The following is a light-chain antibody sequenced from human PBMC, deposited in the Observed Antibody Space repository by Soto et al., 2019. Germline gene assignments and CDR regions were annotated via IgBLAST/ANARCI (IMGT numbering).Light chain of an antibody. CDR3: SSYAGNSRYV. CDR2: EVS. CDR1: SSDVGGYNF. V-gene: IGLV2-8*01. J-gene: IGLJ1*01. Sequence: QSALTQPPSASGSPGQSVTISCTGTSSDVGGYNFVSWYQQHPGKAPQLIIYEVSKRPSGVPDRLSGFKYGNTASLTVSGLQAEDEADYYCSSYAGNSRYVFGTGTKVTVL.